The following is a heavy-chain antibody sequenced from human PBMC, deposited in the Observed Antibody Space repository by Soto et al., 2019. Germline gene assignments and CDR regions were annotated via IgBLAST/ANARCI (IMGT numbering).Heavy chain of an antibody. Sequence: GGSLRLSCAASGFTFSNYAMIWVRQAPGKGLEWVSVIGGRGEYTNYADSVRGRFTISRDNSKNRLYLQMNSLGVDDTAVYYCAKDPDYGDTSVYPSPPPWGRVTPVTVSS. CDR3: AKDPDYGDTSVYPSPPP. CDR1: GFTFSNYA. J-gene: IGHJ5*02. CDR2: IGGRGEYT. V-gene: IGHV3-23*01. D-gene: IGHD4-17*01.